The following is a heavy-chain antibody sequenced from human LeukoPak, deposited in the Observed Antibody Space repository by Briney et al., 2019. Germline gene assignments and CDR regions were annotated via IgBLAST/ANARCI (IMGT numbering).Heavy chain of an antibody. Sequence: GGSLRLSCAASGFTFSSYAMHWVRQAPGKGLEYVSAISSNGGSTYYANSVKGRFTISRDNSKNTLYLQMGSLRAEDMAVYYCARVPRGRSGYFDYWGQGTLVTVSS. J-gene: IGHJ4*02. CDR1: GFTFSSYA. CDR3: ARVPRGRSGYFDY. V-gene: IGHV3-64*01. D-gene: IGHD6-19*01. CDR2: ISSNGGST.